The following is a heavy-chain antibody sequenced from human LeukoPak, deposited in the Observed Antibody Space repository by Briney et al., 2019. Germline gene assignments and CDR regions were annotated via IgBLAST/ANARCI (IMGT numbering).Heavy chain of an antibody. D-gene: IGHD3-16*01. V-gene: IGHV4-39*02. Sequence: PSETLSLTCTVSNGSMTSDSYYWAWVRQPPGKGLEWIGTIFYSGKTYYSASLKSRVTVSLDTSRKNFSLRLSSVTAADTAVYYCGRLWVVGTWFDAWGQGALVPGSS. J-gene: IGHJ5*02. CDR3: GRLWVVGTWFDA. CDR1: NGSMTSDSYY. CDR2: IFYSGKT.